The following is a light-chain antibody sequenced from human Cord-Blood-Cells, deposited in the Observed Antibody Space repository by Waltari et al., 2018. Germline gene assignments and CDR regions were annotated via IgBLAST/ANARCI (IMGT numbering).Light chain of an antibody. J-gene: IGKJ2*03. CDR3: QQYGSSPLYS. CDR2: GAS. V-gene: IGKV3-20*01. Sequence: EIVLTQSPGTLSLSPWERATLSCRASQSVSSSYLAWYQQKPGQAPRLLIYGASSRATGIPDRFSGSGSGTDFTLTISRPEPEDFAVYYCQQYGSSPLYSFGQGTKLEIK. CDR1: QSVSSSY.